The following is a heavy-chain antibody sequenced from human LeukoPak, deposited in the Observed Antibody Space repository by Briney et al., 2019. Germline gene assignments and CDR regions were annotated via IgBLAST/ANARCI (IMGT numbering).Heavy chain of an antibody. J-gene: IGHJ4*02. D-gene: IGHD4-17*01. Sequence: GGSLRLSCAASGFTFSSYSMNWVRQAPGKGLEWVSSISSSSSYIYYADSVKGRFTISRDDAKNSLYLQMNSLRAEDTAVYYCARDAPNYMTTVTKDDYWGQGTLVTVSS. CDR1: GFTFSSYS. CDR2: ISSSSSYI. V-gene: IGHV3-21*01. CDR3: ARDAPNYMTTVTKDDY.